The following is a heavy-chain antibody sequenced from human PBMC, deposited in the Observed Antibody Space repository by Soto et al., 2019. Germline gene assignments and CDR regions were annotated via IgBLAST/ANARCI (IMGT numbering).Heavy chain of an antibody. CDR1: GGSISSSSYY. D-gene: IGHD6-19*01. CDR3: ARHVAGNNHYYSDY. V-gene: IGHV4-39*01. J-gene: IGHJ4*02. Sequence: QLQLQESGPGLVKPSETLSLTCTVSGGSISSSSYYWGWIRQPPGKGLEWIGSIYYSGSTYYNPSPKGRVTISVDTAKNQFPPKLSSLTAPDTAVYYCARHVAGNNHYYSDYWGQGTLVTVSS. CDR2: IYYSGST.